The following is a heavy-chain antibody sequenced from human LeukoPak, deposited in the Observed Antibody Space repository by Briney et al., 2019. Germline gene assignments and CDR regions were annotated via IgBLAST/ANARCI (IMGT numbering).Heavy chain of an antibody. J-gene: IGHJ2*01. V-gene: IGHV4-39*07. Sequence: PSETLSLTCTVSGGSISSSSYYWGWIRQPPGKGLEWIGSIYYSGSTYYNPSLKSRVTISVDTSKNQFSLKLSSVTAADTAVYYCARAPPLGEYWYFDLWGRGTLVTVSS. CDR3: ARAPPLGEYWYFDL. D-gene: IGHD3-10*01. CDR1: GGSISSSSYY. CDR2: IYYSGST.